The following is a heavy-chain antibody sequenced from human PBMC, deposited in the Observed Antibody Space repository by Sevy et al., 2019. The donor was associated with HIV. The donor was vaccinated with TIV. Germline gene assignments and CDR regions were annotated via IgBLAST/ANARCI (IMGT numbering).Heavy chain of an antibody. J-gene: IGHJ1*01. Sequence: GGSLRLSCAASGFTFTSFSMHWVRQAPGKGLEWVATISYDGSNKYYADSVMGRFTISRDNSKNYLYLQMNSLRAEDTAVYCCALERLSSNVAEYFQNWGQGTLVTVSS. CDR1: GFTFTSFS. V-gene: IGHV3-30-3*01. D-gene: IGHD1-1*01. CDR3: ALERLSSNVAEYFQN. CDR2: ISYDGSNK.